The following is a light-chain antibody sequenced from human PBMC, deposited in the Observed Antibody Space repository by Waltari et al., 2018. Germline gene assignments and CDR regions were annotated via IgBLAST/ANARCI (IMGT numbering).Light chain of an antibody. Sequence: DIQMTQSPSSVSASVGDRVTLTCRASQGISSRLAWYQQKPGKAPKLLIYDACSLHSGVPSRFSGSGSGTEFTLTISSLQPEDFATYYCLQVDSFPRTFGQGTKVEVK. CDR2: DAC. CDR1: QGISSR. J-gene: IGKJ1*01. CDR3: LQVDSFPRT. V-gene: IGKV1-12*01.